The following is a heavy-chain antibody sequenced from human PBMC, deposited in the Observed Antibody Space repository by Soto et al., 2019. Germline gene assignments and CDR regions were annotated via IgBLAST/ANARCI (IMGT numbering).Heavy chain of an antibody. Sequence: GGSLRLYCAASGFTFDIYTMHWVRQAPGKGLEWVSLINWDGDKKYYAESVKGRFTISRDNGINSLYLQMNSLRTEDTALYYCAKVREGGTWYGMDVWGQGTTVTVSS. J-gene: IGHJ6*02. D-gene: IGHD2-15*01. V-gene: IGHV3-43*01. CDR2: INWDGDKK. CDR1: GFTFDIYT. CDR3: AKVREGGTWYGMDV.